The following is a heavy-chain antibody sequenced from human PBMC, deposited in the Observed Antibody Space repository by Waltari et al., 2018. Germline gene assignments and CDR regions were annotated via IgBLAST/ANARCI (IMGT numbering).Heavy chain of an antibody. V-gene: IGHV4-4*02. Sequence: QVQLQESGPGLVKPSGTLSLTCAVSGGSTSSSHWWSWVRQPPGTGLQWIGEIYHSGSTSYNPSLKSRVTISVDKSKNQFSLKLSSVTAADTAVYYCARDRDYIWGSYRSYYFDYWGQGTLVTVSS. CDR1: GGSTSSSHW. D-gene: IGHD3-16*02. J-gene: IGHJ4*02. CDR3: ARDRDYIWGSYRSYYFDY. CDR2: IYHSGST.